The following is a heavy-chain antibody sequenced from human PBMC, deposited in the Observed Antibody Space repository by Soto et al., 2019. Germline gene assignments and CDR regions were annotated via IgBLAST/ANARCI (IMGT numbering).Heavy chain of an antibody. CDR3: ARPHEYSSSYYFDY. CDR2: ISGSGGST. CDR1: GFTFSSYA. V-gene: IGHV3-23*01. J-gene: IGHJ4*02. D-gene: IGHD6-6*01. Sequence: GGSLRLSCAASGFTFSSYAMSWVRHAPGKGLEWVSAISGSGGSTYYADSVKGRFTISRDNSKNTLYLQMNSLRAEDTAVYYCARPHEYSSSYYFDYWGQGTLVTVSS.